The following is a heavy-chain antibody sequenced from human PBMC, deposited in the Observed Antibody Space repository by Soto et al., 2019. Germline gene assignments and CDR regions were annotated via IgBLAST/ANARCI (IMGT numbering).Heavy chain of an antibody. V-gene: IGHV4-39*01. J-gene: IGHJ5*02. Sequence: SETLSLTCTVSGGSISSSSYYWGWIRQPPGKGLEWIGSIYYSGSTYYNPSLKSRVTIPVDTSKNQFSLKLRSVTAADTAVYYCARVLVNLRGFDPWGQGTLVTVSS. CDR2: IYYSGST. CDR1: GGSISSSSYY. CDR3: ARVLVNLRGFDP.